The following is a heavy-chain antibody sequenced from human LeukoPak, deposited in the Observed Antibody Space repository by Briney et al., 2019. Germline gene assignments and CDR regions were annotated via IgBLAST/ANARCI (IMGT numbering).Heavy chain of an antibody. J-gene: IGHJ1*01. CDR3: ARAQVGSSWYAEYFQH. Sequence: PGASVKVSCKASGYTFTGYYMHWVRQPPGQGLEWMGWINPNSGGTNYAQKFQGRVTMTRDTSISTAYMELSRLRSDDTAVYYCARAQVGSSWYAEYFQHWGQGTLVTVSS. CDR1: GYTFTGYY. V-gene: IGHV1-2*02. D-gene: IGHD6-13*01. CDR2: INPNSGGT.